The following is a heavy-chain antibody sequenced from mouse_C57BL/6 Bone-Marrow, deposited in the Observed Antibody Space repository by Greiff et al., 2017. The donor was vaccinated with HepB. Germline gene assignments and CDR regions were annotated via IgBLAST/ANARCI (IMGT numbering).Heavy chain of an antibody. Sequence: VQLQQPGAELVKPGASVKLSCKASGYTFTSYWMQWVKQRPGQGLEWIGEIDPSDSYTNYNQKFKGKATLTVDTSSSTAYMQLSSLTSEDSAVYYSARKIHSKYYYAMDYWGQGTSVTVSS. V-gene: IGHV1-50*01. CDR3: ARKIHSKYYYAMDY. CDR2: IDPSDSYT. CDR1: GYTFTSYW. J-gene: IGHJ4*01. D-gene: IGHD2-5*01.